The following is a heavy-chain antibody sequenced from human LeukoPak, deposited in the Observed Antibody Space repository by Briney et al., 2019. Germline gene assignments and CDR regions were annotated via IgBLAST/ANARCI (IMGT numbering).Heavy chain of an antibody. Sequence: SETLSLTCTVSGGSISPHFWSWLRQPPGKGLECIGYFYYGGSTNYNPSLKSRVTISVDTSKNQFSLNVTSVTAADTAVYYCATQYSSYLGGRTRHHHGIDVWGQGTTVTVSS. CDR3: ATQYSSYLGGRTRHHHGIDV. V-gene: IGHV4-59*08. D-gene: IGHD4-11*01. CDR2: FYYGGST. CDR1: GGSISPHF. J-gene: IGHJ6*02.